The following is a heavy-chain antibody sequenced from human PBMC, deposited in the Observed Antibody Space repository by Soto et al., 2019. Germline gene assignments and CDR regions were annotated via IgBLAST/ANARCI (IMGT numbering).Heavy chain of an antibody. CDR2: VSGSGGST. Sequence: EVQLLESGGVLVQPGGSLTISCVASGFTFTTYAMAWVRQAPGRGLEWVASVSGSGGSTYYADSVKGHFIISRDKSNNTVYFQMSSLRVEDTDVYYCARASGYKSGRATFGGPGTLVTVSS. D-gene: IGHD5-12*01. J-gene: IGHJ4*02. V-gene: IGHV3-23*01. CDR1: GFTFTTYA. CDR3: ARASGYKSGRATF.